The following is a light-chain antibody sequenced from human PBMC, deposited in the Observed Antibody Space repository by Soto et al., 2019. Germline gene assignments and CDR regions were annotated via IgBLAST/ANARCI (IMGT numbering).Light chain of an antibody. CDR2: AAS. V-gene: IGKV1-39*01. J-gene: IGKJ2*01. Sequence: DIQMTQSPSYLSASVGDRVTITCRASQSIGRYINWYQQKPGNAPNLLIYAASTLQIGVPSRFSGSGSGTDFTLTISSLQPEDFATYYCQQTYTTRMYTFGQGTKLE. CDR3: QQTYTTRMYT. CDR1: QSIGRY.